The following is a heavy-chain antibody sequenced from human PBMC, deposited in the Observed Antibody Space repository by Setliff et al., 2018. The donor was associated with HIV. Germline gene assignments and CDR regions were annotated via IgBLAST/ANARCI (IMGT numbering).Heavy chain of an antibody. V-gene: IGHV3-7*03. CDR3: AKVNPRSVVPSARILGGFDP. D-gene: IGHD2-2*01. J-gene: IGHJ5*02. CDR2: INQDGSAK. CDR1: GFPFSNYW. Sequence: GSLRLSCAASGFPFSNYWMGWVRQAPGKGLEWVANINQDGSAKDYVDFVKGRFTISRDNSKNTLYLRMNSLRADDTAVYYCAKVNPRSVVPSARILGGFDPWGQGTPVTVSS.